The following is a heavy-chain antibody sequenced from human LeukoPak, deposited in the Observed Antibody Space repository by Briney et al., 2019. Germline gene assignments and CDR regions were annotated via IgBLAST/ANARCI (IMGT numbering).Heavy chain of an antibody. V-gene: IGHV1-18*04. CDR1: GYTFVTSS. J-gene: IGHJ3*02. CDR2: ISPNNGNT. Sequence: ASVKVSCKASGYTFVTSSISWVRQAPGQRPEWMGWISPNNGNTHYAQNVQGRVTMTTDTSTSTAYMELKTLRSDDTAVYYCTRVRDSNNWWGAFDIWGQGTMVSVSS. CDR3: TRVRDSNNWWGAFDI. D-gene: IGHD5-24*01.